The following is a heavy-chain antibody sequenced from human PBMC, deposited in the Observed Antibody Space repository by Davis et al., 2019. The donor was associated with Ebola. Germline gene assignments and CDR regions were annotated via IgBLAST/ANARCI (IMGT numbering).Heavy chain of an antibody. Sequence: MPSETLSLTCTVSGDSISSRSHYWGWIRQPPGKGLEWIGTIYYIGSTYYNPSLKSRVTISVDTSKNQFSLRLSSVTAADTAVYYCTRLYNQYDSSGYRNYFEYWGPGTLVTVSS. CDR1: GDSISSRSHY. V-gene: IGHV4-39*01. CDR2: IYYIGST. J-gene: IGHJ4*02. CDR3: TRLYNQYDSSGYRNYFEY. D-gene: IGHD3-22*01.